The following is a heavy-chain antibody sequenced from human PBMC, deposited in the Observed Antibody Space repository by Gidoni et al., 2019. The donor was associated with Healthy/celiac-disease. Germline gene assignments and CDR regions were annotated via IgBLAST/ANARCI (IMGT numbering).Heavy chain of an antibody. Sequence: EVQLVESGGGLDKPGGSLRLSCAASGFPFSSYSMNWVRQAPGKGLEWVSSISRRSSYICYADSVKGRFTISRDNAKNSLYLQMNSLRAEDTAVYYCARGEDSSGWYGNYYYYYGMDVWGQGTTVTVSS. CDR1: GFPFSSYS. J-gene: IGHJ6*02. CDR2: ISRRSSYI. V-gene: IGHV3-21*01. D-gene: IGHD6-19*01. CDR3: ARGEDSSGWYGNYYYYYGMDV.